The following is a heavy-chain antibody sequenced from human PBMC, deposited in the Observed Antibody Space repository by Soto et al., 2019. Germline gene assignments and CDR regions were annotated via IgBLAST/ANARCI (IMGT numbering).Heavy chain of an antibody. CDR2: IYWDDDK. Sequence: QITLKESGPPLVKPTQTLTLTCTFSGFSLSTSGVGVGWIRQPPGKALEWLALIYWDDDKRYSPSLKSRLTITKDTSKNQVVLTMTNMDPVDTATYYCAHRVSYSSSRLMDVWGQGTTVTVSS. CDR3: AHRVSYSSSRLMDV. J-gene: IGHJ6*02. V-gene: IGHV2-5*02. D-gene: IGHD6-13*01. CDR1: GFSLSTSGVG.